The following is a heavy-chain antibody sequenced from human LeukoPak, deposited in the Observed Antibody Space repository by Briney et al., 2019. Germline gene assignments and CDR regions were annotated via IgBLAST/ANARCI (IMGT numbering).Heavy chain of an antibody. Sequence: TGGSLRLSCAASGFTFSSYGTHWVRQAPGKGLEWVAVIAEDGKTTYYADSVKGRFTISRDNSKNTLYLQMNSLRPEDTAVYYCTKEGLPSGTSWSAWFDPWGQGTLVTVSS. D-gene: IGHD3-10*01. CDR3: TKEGLPSGTSWSAWFDP. V-gene: IGHV3-30*18. CDR1: GFTFSSYG. CDR2: IAEDGKTT. J-gene: IGHJ5*02.